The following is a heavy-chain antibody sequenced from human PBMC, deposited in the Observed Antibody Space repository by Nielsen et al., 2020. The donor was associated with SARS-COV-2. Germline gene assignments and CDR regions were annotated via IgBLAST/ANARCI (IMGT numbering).Heavy chain of an antibody. CDR2: ISWNSGSI. J-gene: IGHJ4*02. CDR3: AKDNCSGGSCYSWDY. CDR1: GFTFDDYA. Sequence: GGSLRLSCAASGFTFDDYAMHWVRQAPGKGLEWVSGISWNSGSIGYADSVKGRFTISRDNAKNSLYLQMNSLRAEDTALYYCAKDNCSGGSCYSWDYWGQGTLVTVSS. D-gene: IGHD2-15*01. V-gene: IGHV3-9*01.